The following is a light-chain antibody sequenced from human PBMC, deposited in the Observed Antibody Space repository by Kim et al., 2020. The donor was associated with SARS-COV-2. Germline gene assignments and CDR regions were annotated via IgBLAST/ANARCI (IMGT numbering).Light chain of an antibody. Sequence: VTMACTGSSSNIGAGYDVNWYQQLPGAAPKLLIYGNNNRPSGVPDRFSGSKSGTSASLAITGLQADDEADYYGQSYDSSLSGSGGVFGGGTQLTVL. CDR2: GNN. CDR3: QSYDSSLSGSGGV. J-gene: IGLJ3*02. V-gene: IGLV1-40*01. CDR1: SSNIGAGYD.